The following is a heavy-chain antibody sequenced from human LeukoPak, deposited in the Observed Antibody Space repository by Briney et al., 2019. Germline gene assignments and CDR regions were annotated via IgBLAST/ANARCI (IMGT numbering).Heavy chain of an antibody. CDR1: GFTFSSYS. D-gene: IGHD3-3*01. CDR2: ISSSSTI. J-gene: IGHJ4*02. Sequence: GGSLRLSCAASGFTFSSYSMNWVRQAPGRGLEWVSYISSSSTIYYADSVKGRFTISRDNAKNSLYLQMNSLRAEDTAVYYCASGLPYYDFWSGYGVYWGQGTLVTVSS. V-gene: IGHV3-48*01. CDR3: ASGLPYYDFWSGYGVY.